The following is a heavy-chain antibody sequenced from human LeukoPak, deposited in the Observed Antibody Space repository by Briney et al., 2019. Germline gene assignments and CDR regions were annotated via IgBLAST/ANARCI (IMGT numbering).Heavy chain of an antibody. Sequence: PGRSLRLSCAASGFTFSSYGMHWVRQAPGKGLEGVAVISYDGSNKYYADSVKGRFTISRDNSKNTLYLQMNSLRAEDTAVYYCAKDAAIYSSGWHYFDYWGQGTLVTVSS. V-gene: IGHV3-30*18. CDR2: ISYDGSNK. CDR1: GFTFSSYG. D-gene: IGHD6-19*01. J-gene: IGHJ4*02. CDR3: AKDAAIYSSGWHYFDY.